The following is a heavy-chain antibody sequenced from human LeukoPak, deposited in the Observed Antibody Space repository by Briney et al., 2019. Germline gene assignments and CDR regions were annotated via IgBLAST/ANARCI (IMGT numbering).Heavy chain of an antibody. CDR2: FDPEDGET. D-gene: IGHD1-26*01. Sequence: ASVKVSCKVSGYTLTELSRHWVRQAPGKGLEWMGGFDPEDGETIYAQKFQGRVTMTEDTSTDTAYMELSSLRPEDPAVYYCATAVGATSWHSGGDPYYFDYWGQGTLVTVSS. CDR1: GYTLTELS. CDR3: ATAVGATSWHSGGDPYYFDY. J-gene: IGHJ4*02. V-gene: IGHV1-24*01.